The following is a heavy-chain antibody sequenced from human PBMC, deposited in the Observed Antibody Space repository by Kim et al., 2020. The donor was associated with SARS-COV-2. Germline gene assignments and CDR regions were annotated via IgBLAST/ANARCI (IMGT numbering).Heavy chain of an antibody. J-gene: IGHJ6*02. V-gene: IGHV3-13*04. D-gene: IGHD3-22*01. Sequence: GGSLRLSCAASGFTFSSYDMHWVRQATGKGLEWVSAIGTAGDTYYPGSVKGRFTISRENAKNSLYLQMNSLRAGDTAVYYCARGNYYDSSGYRNYYYGMDVWGQGTTVTVSS. CDR1: GFTFSSYD. CDR2: IGTAGDT. CDR3: ARGNYYDSSGYRNYYYGMDV.